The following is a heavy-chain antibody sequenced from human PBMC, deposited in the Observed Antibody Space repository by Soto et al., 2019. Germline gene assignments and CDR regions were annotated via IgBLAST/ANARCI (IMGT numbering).Heavy chain of an antibody. CDR3: TTVASAWYVDY. J-gene: IGHJ4*02. V-gene: IGHV3-15*01. CDR2: IKSKSDGETT. D-gene: IGHD6-19*01. CDR1: GFTFSSAW. Sequence: GGCLRLSCGASGFTFSSAWMNWVRQAPGKGLEWVGRIKSKSDGETTDYAAPVKGRFTISRDDSENTLFLQLNSLKIEDTAVYYCTTVASAWYVDYWGQGTLVTVSS.